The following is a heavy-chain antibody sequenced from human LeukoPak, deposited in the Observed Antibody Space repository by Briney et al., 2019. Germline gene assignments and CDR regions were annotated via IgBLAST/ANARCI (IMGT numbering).Heavy chain of an antibody. Sequence: SETLSLTCTVSGVSISSNYWSWIRQPPGKGLEWNGLEWIGYIHANGDTKYNPSLNSRVTISLDSSRSQLSLNLRSLTAADTALYVCAGYDHSNYLAYWGQGILVTFSS. CDR1: GVSISSNY. V-gene: IGHV4-4*08. CDR2: IHANGDT. CDR3: AGYDHSNYLAY. J-gene: IGHJ4*02. D-gene: IGHD4-11*01.